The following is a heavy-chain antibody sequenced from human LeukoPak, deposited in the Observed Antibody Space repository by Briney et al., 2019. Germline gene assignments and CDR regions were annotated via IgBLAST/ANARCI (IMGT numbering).Heavy chain of an antibody. J-gene: IGHJ3*02. CDR3: ARDWGPYYDYVWGSYRYDAFDI. D-gene: IGHD3-16*02. CDR2: IIPIFGTA. Sequence: SVKVSCKASGGTFSSYAISWVRQAPGQGLEWMGGIIPIFGTANYAQKFQGRVTITADESTSTAYMELSSLGSEDTAVYYCARDWGPYYDYVWGSYRYDAFDIWGRGTMVTVSS. V-gene: IGHV1-69*13. CDR1: GGTFSSYA.